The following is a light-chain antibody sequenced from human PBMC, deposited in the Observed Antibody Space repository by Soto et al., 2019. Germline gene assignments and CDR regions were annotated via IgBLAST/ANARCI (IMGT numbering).Light chain of an antibody. CDR1: SSDVGGYNY. CDR2: DVS. Sequence: QSALTQPASVCGSSGQSITISCTGTSSDVGGYNYVSWYQQHPGKAPKLMIYDVSNRPSGVSNRFSGSKSGNTASLTISGLQAEDEADYYCSSYTSSSTWGFGTGTKLTVL. V-gene: IGLV2-14*01. J-gene: IGLJ1*01. CDR3: SSYTSSSTWG.